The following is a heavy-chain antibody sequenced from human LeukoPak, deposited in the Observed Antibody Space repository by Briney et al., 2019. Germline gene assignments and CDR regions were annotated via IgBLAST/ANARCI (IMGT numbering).Heavy chain of an antibody. CDR3: ARDGGPGYSSSWYLY. CDR1: GFTFSSYE. CDR2: ISSSGSTI. V-gene: IGHV3-48*03. J-gene: IGHJ4*02. Sequence: GGSLRLSCAASGFTFSSYEMNWVRQAPGKGLEWVSYISSSGSTIYYADSVTGRFTISRDNATNSLYLQLNSLRAEDTAVYYCARDGGPGYSSSWYLYWGQGTLVTVSS. D-gene: IGHD6-13*01.